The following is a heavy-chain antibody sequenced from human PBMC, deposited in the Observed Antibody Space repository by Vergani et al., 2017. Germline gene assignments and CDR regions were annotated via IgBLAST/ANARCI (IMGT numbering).Heavy chain of an antibody. V-gene: IGHV4-39*01. CDR3: ARHAVYYYFDY. J-gene: IGHJ4*02. D-gene: IGHD5/OR15-5a*01. Sequence: QLQLQESGPGLVKPSETLSLTCTVSGGSISSSSYYWGWIRQPPGKGLEWIGSIYYSGSTYYNPSLKSRVTISVDTSKNQFPLKLSSVTAADTAVYYCARHAVYYYFDYWGQGTLVTVSS. CDR1: GGSISSSSYY. CDR2: IYYSGST.